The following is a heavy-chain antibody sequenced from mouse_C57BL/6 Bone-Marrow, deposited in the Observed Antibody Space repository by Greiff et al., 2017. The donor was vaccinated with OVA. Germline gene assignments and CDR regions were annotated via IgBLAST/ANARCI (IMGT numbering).Heavy chain of an antibody. CDR3: ARPYYYGSSPWFAY. Sequence: EVKLVESGPELVKPGASVKISCTASGYSFTGYYMNWVKQSPEKSLEWIGEINPSTGGTTYNQKFTAKATLTVDKSSSTAYMQLKSLTSEDSAVFYCARPYYYGSSPWFAYWGQGTLVTVSA. V-gene: IGHV1-42*01. CDR2: INPSTGGT. J-gene: IGHJ3*01. CDR1: GYSFTGYY. D-gene: IGHD1-1*01.